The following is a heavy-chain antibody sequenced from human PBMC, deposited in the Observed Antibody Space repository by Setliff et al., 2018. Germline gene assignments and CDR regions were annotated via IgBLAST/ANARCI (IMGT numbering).Heavy chain of an antibody. J-gene: IGHJ4*02. V-gene: IGHV4-59*01. CDR1: GDSISGDY. CDR2: IHYSGST. CDR3: ARTRYGLGGRPY. Sequence: KPSETLSLTCTVSGDSISGDYWSWIRQPPGKGLEWIGFIHYSGSTNYNPSLKSRVTISLDTPKNQFSLRLSSVTAADTAVYYCARTRYGLGGRPYWGQGTLVT. D-gene: IGHD2-15*01.